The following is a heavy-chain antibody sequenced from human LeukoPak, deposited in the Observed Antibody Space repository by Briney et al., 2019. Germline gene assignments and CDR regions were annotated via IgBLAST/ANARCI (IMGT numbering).Heavy chain of an antibody. D-gene: IGHD5-24*01. CDR2: IYYSGSA. Sequence: KSSQTLSLTCTVSGGSISSGGYYWSWIRQHPGKGLEWIGYIYYSGSAYYNPSLKSRVTMSVDTSKNQFSLRLNSVTAADTAVYYCARGGSRDGYNRPLDYWGQGTLVTVSS. J-gene: IGHJ4*02. CDR1: GGSISSGGYY. CDR3: ARGGSRDGYNRPLDY. V-gene: IGHV4-31*03.